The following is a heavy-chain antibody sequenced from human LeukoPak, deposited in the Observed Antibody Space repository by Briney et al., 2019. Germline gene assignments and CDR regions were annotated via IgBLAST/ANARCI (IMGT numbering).Heavy chain of an antibody. J-gene: IGHJ3*02. D-gene: IGHD1-26*01. CDR1: GSSISSYY. CDR3: ARGGSIVGTTPHDTFDI. Sequence: SETLTLTCIVSGSSISSYYWSWIRQPPGKGLEWIGYIYYSGSTNYNPSLGSRVSILVETSTKEVSLRLSPVTAADTAVYYCARGGSIVGTTPHDTFDIWGQGTVVTVPS. CDR2: IYYSGST. V-gene: IGHV4-59*12.